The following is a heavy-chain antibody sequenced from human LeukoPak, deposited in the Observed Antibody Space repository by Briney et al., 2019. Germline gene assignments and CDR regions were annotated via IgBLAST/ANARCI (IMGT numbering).Heavy chain of an antibody. CDR2: IKPDGSGK. D-gene: IGHD3-22*01. V-gene: IGHV3-7*01. CDR1: GLTFSSYW. Sequence: GGSLRLSCAASGLTFSSYWMSWVRQAPGKGPEWVANIKPDGSGKYYVDSVKGRFTISRDNAENSLFLHMNSLRAEDTAVYYCASRTSGYYYGWGQGTLVTVSS. CDR3: ASRTSGYYYG. J-gene: IGHJ4*02.